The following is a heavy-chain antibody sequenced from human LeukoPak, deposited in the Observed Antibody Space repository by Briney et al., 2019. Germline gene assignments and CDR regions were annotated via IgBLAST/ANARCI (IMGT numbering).Heavy chain of an antibody. V-gene: IGHV3-30*18. CDR2: ISYDGSNK. CDR1: GFTFSSYG. D-gene: IGHD2-8*01. Sequence: GGSLRLSCAASGFTFSSYGMHWVRQAPGKGLEWVAVISYDGSNKYYADSVKGRFTISRDNSKNPLYLQMNSLRAEDTAVYYCAKGGKLGYCTNGVCYKGHYFDYWGQGTLVTVSS. CDR3: AKGGKLGYCTNGVCYKGHYFDY. J-gene: IGHJ4*02.